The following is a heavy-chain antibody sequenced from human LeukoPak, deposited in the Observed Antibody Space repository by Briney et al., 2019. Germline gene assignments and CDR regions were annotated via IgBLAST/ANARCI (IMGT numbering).Heavy chain of an antibody. J-gene: IGHJ6*02. Sequence: GGSLRLSCAASGYTFNDYGVSCVRQAPTKGLEWFSGLTWSGAATASADSGKGLFTLSRDNAKNSLFLAMNSLTAEETALYCCARGFRDGPLYGMDVWGQGTTVTVSS. CDR3: ARGFRDGPLYGMDV. CDR1: GYTFNDYG. D-gene: IGHD2-21*01. V-gene: IGHV3-20*04. CDR2: LTWSGAAT.